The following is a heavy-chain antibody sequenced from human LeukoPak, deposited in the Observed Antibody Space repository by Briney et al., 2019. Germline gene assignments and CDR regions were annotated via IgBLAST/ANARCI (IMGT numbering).Heavy chain of an antibody. CDR2: ISSSGSTI. CDR3: AELGITMTGGV. J-gene: IGHJ6*04. Sequence: PGGSLRLPCAASGFTFSSYEMNWVRQAPGKGLEWVSYISSSGSTIYYADSVKGRFTISRDNAKNSLYLQMNSLRAEDTAVYYCAELGITMTGGVWGKGTTVTISS. CDR1: GFTFSSYE. D-gene: IGHD3-10*02. V-gene: IGHV3-48*03.